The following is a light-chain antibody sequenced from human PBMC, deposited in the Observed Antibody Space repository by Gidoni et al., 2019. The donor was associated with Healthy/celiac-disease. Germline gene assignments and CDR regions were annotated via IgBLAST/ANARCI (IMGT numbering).Light chain of an antibody. CDR1: SSNIGAGYD. V-gene: IGLV1-40*01. Sequence: SGQRVTISCTGSSSNIGAGYDVHWYQQLPGTAPKLLIYGNSNRPSGVPDRFSGSKSGTSASLAITGLQAEDEADYYCQSYDSSLSGSIFGGGTKLTV. J-gene: IGLJ2*01. CDR3: QSYDSSLSGSI. CDR2: GNS.